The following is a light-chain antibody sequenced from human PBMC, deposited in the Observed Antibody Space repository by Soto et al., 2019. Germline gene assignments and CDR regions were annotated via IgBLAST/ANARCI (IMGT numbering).Light chain of an antibody. CDR2: KAS. V-gene: IGKV1-5*03. CDR1: QTISGW. J-gene: IGKJ1*01. Sequence: DIQMTQSPSTLSGSVGDRVTITCRASQTISGWLAWYQQKPGKAPKLLIYKASTLKSGVQSRVSVMLSWTELTLTISSLQPDDLSTYDCQHYNSYSEAFGQGTKVDIK. CDR3: QHYNSYSEA.